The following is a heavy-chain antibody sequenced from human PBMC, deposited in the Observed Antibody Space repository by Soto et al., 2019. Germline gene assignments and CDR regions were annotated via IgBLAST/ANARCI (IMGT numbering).Heavy chain of an antibody. D-gene: IGHD3-22*01. J-gene: IGHJ6*02. CDR1: GFTFSSYW. CDR3: ARGGVYYVSSGYRGPYGMAV. CDR2: INSDGSST. Sequence: PGGSLRLSCAASGFTFSSYWMHWVRQAPGKGLVWVSRINSDGSSTSYADSVKGRFTISRDNAKNTLYLQMNSLRAEDTAVYYCARGGVYYVSSGYRGPYGMAVWGQGTTVTVSS. V-gene: IGHV3-74*01.